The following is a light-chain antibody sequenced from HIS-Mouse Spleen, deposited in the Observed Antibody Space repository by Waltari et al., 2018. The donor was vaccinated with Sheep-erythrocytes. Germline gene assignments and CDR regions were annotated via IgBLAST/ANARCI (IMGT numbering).Light chain of an antibody. Sequence: QSALTQPRPVSGSPGQSVTISCTGTSSDVGGYNYVSWYQQHPGKAPKLMFYDVRKRPSGVPDRFSGSKAGHTASLTISGLQAEDEADYYCCSYAGSYTWVFGGGTKLTVL. V-gene: IGLV2-11*01. CDR2: DVR. J-gene: IGLJ3*02. CDR3: CSYAGSYTWV. CDR1: SSDVGGYNY.